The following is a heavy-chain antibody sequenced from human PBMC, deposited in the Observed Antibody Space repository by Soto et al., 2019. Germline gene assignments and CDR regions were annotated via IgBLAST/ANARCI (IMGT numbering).Heavy chain of an antibody. D-gene: IGHD4-17*01. Sequence: PSETLSLTCSVSGGSPSSNYWSWIWQPPGKGLEWIGCISDSGNTYYNPSLQSRVTISIDTSTNQFLLDLTSVTTADTAVYYCARVPTTVTHPKSPFLVDRDVKDESFAPWGQGTLVTVSS. J-gene: IGHJ5*02. CDR1: GGSPSSNY. CDR3: ARVPTTVTHPKSPFLVDRDVKDESFAP. V-gene: IGHV4-59*01. CDR2: ISDSGNT.